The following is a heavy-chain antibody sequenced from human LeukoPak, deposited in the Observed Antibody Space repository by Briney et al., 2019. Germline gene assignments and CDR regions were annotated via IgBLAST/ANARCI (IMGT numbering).Heavy chain of an antibody. D-gene: IGHD2-2*01. CDR1: GGSISSGGYY. J-gene: IGHJ4*02. CDR3: ARSVPAALFDY. V-gene: IGHV4-31*03. Sequence: PSQILSLTCTVSGGSISSGGYYWSWIRQHPGKGLEWIGYIYYSGSTYYNPSLKSRVTISVDTSKNQFSLKLSSVTAADTAVYYCARSVPAALFDYWGQGTLVTVSS. CDR2: IYYSGST.